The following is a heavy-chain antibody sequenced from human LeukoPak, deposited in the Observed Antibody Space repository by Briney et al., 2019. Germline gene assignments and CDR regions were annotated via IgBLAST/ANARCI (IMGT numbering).Heavy chain of an antibody. CDR3: ERDKGRITIAAPKDAFDV. CDR1: GFTFSRSG. Sequence: GGSLRLSCAASGFTFSRSGMSWFRQAPGKGLEWVSAISGIGGRTYYADSVGGRFAISRDNSRTTLYLQMNNLRAEDTAIYFCERDKGRITIAAPKDAFDVWGQGTTVPVRS. D-gene: IGHD6-13*01. CDR2: ISGIGGRT. V-gene: IGHV3-23*01. J-gene: IGHJ3*01.